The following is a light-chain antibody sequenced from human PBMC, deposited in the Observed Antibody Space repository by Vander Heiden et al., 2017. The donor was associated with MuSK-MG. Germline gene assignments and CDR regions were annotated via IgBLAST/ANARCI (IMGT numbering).Light chain of an antibody. CDR1: QSVSRY. Sequence: EIVLTQSPATLSLSPGERATLSCRASQSVSRYLAWYQQKPGQAPRLLIYDASNMDTGIPARFSGSGYGKDFTLTISSREPEDFAFYYCQQRSDWPPITFGRGTKVEIK. CDR3: QQRSDWPPIT. J-gene: IGKJ4*01. V-gene: IGKV3-11*01. CDR2: DAS.